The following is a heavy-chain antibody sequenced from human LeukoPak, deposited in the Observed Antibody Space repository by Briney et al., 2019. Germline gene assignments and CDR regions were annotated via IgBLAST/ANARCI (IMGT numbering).Heavy chain of an antibody. V-gene: IGHV1-46*01. Sequence: ASVKVSCKASGYTFTNYYMHWVRQAPGQGLEWMGIINPSGGSTSYAQKFQGRVTMTRDMSTSTVYMELSSLRSEDTAVYYCARFRSQRSSFDYWGQGTLVTVSS. D-gene: IGHD6-25*01. CDR2: INPSGGST. CDR1: GYTFTNYY. J-gene: IGHJ4*02. CDR3: ARFRSQRSSFDY.